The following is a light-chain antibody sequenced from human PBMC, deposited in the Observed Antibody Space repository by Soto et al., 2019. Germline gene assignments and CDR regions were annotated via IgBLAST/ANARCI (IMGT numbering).Light chain of an antibody. CDR2: GAS. CDR3: QQYGSSPTWK. CDR1: QSVSSNY. V-gene: IGKV3-20*01. J-gene: IGKJ1*01. Sequence: ESVWTQSPGTLSLSPGERATLSCRASQSVSSNYLAWYQQKPGQAPRLLIYGASTRATGIPDRFSGSGSGTDFTLTISRLEPEDSAVYYCQQYGSSPTWKFGQGTKVDIK.